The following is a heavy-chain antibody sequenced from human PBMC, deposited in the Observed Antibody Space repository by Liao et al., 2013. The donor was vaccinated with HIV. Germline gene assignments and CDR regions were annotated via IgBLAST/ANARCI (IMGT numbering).Heavy chain of an antibody. CDR1: GGSINNHF. V-gene: IGHV4-4*07. Sequence: QMQLQESGPGLVKPSETLSLTCAVSGGSINNHFWNWIRQPAGRGLEWIGRIYTSGNTNYNPSLKSRVTMSVDTSKNQFSLKLTSVTAADTAVYYCARSPWGSAWGFDSWGQGTPVIVSS. D-gene: IGHD7-27*01. CDR3: ARSPWGSAWGFDS. CDR2: IYTSGNT. J-gene: IGHJ4*02.